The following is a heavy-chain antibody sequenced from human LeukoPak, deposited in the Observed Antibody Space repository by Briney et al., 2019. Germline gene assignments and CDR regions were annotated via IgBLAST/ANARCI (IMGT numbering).Heavy chain of an antibody. D-gene: IGHD3-3*01. CDR2: ISYDGSNK. CDR3: ASRITVFGVATRGYYMDV. V-gene: IGHV3-30-3*01. CDR1: GFTFSSYA. Sequence: PGGSLRLSCAASGFTFSSYALHWVRQAPGKGLEWVAVISYDGSNKYYADSVKGRFTISRDNSKNTLYLQMNSLRAEGTAVYYCASRITVFGVATRGYYMDVWGKGTTVTVSS. J-gene: IGHJ6*03.